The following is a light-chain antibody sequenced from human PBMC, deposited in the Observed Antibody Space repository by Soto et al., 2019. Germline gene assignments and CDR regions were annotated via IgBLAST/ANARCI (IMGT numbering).Light chain of an antibody. Sequence: DIVMTQSPGTLSLSPGERATLSCRASQSVSSNLAWYQQKPGQAPRLLIYGASSRATGIPDRFSGSGSGTDFTLTISRLEPEDFAVYYCQHYGNSPPSVTFGPGTKVDIK. CDR3: QHYGNSPPSVT. V-gene: IGKV3-20*01. J-gene: IGKJ3*01. CDR1: QSVSSN. CDR2: GAS.